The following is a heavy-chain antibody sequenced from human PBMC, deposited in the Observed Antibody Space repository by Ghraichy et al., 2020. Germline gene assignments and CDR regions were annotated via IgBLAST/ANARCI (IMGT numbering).Heavy chain of an antibody. D-gene: IGHD3-22*01. CDR1: GFTFSNYW. J-gene: IGHJ6*02. CDR3: ARLGTKSSGQYANGVDV. CDR2: VNNDGTST. V-gene: IGHV3-74*01. Sequence: GGSLRLSCAASGFTFSNYWMHWVRQTPGKGLVWVSHVNNDGTSTNYADSVKGRFTISRDNAKRTLYLQMNSLRAEDSAVYYCARLGTKSSGQYANGVDVWGQGTAVIVSS.